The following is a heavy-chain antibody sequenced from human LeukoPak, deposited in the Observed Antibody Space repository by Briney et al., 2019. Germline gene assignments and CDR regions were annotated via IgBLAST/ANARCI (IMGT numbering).Heavy chain of an antibody. CDR2: ISGSGGST. J-gene: IGHJ4*02. CDR3: AKDGGGYSYGFKVRYYFDY. V-gene: IGHV3-23*01. CDR1: GFTFSSYA. Sequence: GGSLRLSCAASGFTFSSYAMSWVRQAPGKGLEWVSAISGSGGSTYYADSVKGRFTISRDNSKNTLYLQMISLRAEDTAVYYCAKDGGGYSYGFKVRYYFDYWGQGTLVTVSS. D-gene: IGHD5-18*01.